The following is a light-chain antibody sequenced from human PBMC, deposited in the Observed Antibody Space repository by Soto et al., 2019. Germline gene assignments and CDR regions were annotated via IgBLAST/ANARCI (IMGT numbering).Light chain of an antibody. CDR2: DAS. Sequence: DIVLTQSPGTLSLSPGERATLSCRASQSVTSNYLAWYQQKPGQAPRLLIYDASSRATGIPDRFSGSGSGTDFTITISRLEPEDFAVYYCQQYGSSPFTFGPGTKVDIK. CDR1: QSVTSNY. CDR3: QQYGSSPFT. J-gene: IGKJ3*01. V-gene: IGKV3-20*01.